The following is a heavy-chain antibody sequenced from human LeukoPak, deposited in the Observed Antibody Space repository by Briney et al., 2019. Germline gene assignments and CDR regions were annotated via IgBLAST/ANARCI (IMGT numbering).Heavy chain of an antibody. V-gene: IGHV1-24*01. CDR1: GYTLNELS. J-gene: IGHJ4*02. Sequence: ASVKVSCKISGYTLNELSMHWVRQAPGKGLEWMGGFDPENGETIYAQKFQGRVTMTRDTSTSTVYMELSSLRSEDTAVYYCAREIGPRQLHLWGSAFDYWGQGTLVTVSS. D-gene: IGHD5-18*01. CDR2: FDPENGET. CDR3: AREIGPRQLHLWGSAFDY.